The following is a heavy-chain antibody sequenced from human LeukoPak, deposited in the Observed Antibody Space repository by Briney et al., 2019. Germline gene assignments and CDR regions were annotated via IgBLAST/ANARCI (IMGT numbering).Heavy chain of an antibody. Sequence: GGSLRLSCAASGFTFSSYAMNWVRQAPGKGLEWVSYISSSGSTIYYADSVKGRYTISRDNAKNSLYLQMNSLRAEDTAVYYCAELGITMIGGVWGKGTTVTISS. D-gene: IGHD3-10*02. CDR1: GFTFSSYA. V-gene: IGHV3-48*03. J-gene: IGHJ6*04. CDR3: AELGITMIGGV. CDR2: ISSSGSTI.